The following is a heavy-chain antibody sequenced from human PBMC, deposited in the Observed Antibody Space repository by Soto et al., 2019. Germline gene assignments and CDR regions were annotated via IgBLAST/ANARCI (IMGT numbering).Heavy chain of an antibody. CDR1: GYTFTSYY. CDR3: AIKAAAAPAFDI. J-gene: IGHJ3*02. Sequence: QVQLVQSGAEVKKPGASVKVSCKASGYTFTSYYMHWVRQAPGQGLEWMGIINPSGGSTSYAQKFQGRVTMTRDTSTSTVYMELSSLRSEDTAVYYCAIKAAAAPAFDIWGQGTMVTVSS. V-gene: IGHV1-46*03. D-gene: IGHD6-13*01. CDR2: INPSGGST.